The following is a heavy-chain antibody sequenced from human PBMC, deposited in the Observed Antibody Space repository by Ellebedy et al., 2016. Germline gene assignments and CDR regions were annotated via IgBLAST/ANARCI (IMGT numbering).Heavy chain of an antibody. CDR3: ARDYDFWTGRLDY. D-gene: IGHD3-3*01. Sequence: GGSLRLSCAASGFTFSSHWMHWVHQAPGMGLVWVSRINTDGISTSFADSVKGRFTISRDNAKSTLYLQMNSLRAEDTGVYYCARDYDFWTGRLDYWGQGTLVTVSS. CDR2: INTDGIST. V-gene: IGHV3-74*01. J-gene: IGHJ4*02. CDR1: GFTFSSHW.